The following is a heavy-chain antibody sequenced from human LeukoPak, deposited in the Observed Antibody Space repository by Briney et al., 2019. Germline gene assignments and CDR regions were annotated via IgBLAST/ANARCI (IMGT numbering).Heavy chain of an antibody. V-gene: IGHV3-30*02. Sequence: GGSLRLSCAASGFTFSSYGMHWVRQAPGKGLEWVALIRYDGSNKYYADSVKGRFTISRDNSKNTLYLQMNSLRAEDTAVYYCAKVVARTDYWGQGTLVTVSS. CDR2: IRYDGSNK. J-gene: IGHJ4*02. CDR1: GFTFSSYG. D-gene: IGHD2-15*01. CDR3: AKVVARTDY.